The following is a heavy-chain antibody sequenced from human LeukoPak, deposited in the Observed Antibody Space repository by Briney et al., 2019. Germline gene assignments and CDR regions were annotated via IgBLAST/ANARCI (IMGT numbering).Heavy chain of an antibody. D-gene: IGHD3-10*01. CDR2: IYSGGST. CDR3: ARGLWFHVGSGNWFDL. V-gene: IGHV3-66*01. Sequence: GGSLRLSCVASGFTVSNNYMSWVRQAPGKGLEWISVIYSGGSTYYADSVKGRFTISRDNSKNTLYLQMNSLRAEDTAVYYCARGLWFHVGSGNWFDLWGQGTLVTVSS. CDR1: GFTVSNNY. J-gene: IGHJ5*02.